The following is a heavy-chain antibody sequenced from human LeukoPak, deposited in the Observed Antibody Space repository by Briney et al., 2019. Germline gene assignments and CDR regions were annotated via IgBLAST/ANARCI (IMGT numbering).Heavy chain of an antibody. CDR3: ATAAAGPTPLDY. CDR2: ISAYNGNT. V-gene: IGHV1-18*04. J-gene: IGHJ4*02. D-gene: IGHD6-13*01. Sequence: ASVKVSCKASGYTFTSYGISWVRQAPGQGLEWMGWISAYNGNTNYAQKLQGRVTMTTDTSTSTAYMELSRLRSDDTAVYYCATAAAGPTPLDYWGQGTLVTVSS. CDR1: GYTFTSYG.